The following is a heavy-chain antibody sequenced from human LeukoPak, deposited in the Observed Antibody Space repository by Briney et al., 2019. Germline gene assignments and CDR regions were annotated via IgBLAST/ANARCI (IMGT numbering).Heavy chain of an antibody. Sequence: SETLSLTCTVSGGSISSYYWSWIRQPPGKGLEWIGYIYYSGSTNYNPSLKSRVTISVDTSKNQFSLKLSSVTAADTAVYYCARVVVAATRWFDPWGQGTLVTVSS. CDR1: GGSISSYY. V-gene: IGHV4-59*01. CDR2: IYYSGST. D-gene: IGHD2-15*01. J-gene: IGHJ5*02. CDR3: ARVVVAATRWFDP.